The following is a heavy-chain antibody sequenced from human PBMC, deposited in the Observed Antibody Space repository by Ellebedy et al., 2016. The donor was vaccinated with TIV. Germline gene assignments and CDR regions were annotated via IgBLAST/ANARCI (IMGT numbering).Heavy chain of an antibody. Sequence: SETLSLTCTVSGGSISSNYWSWIRQPPGKGLEWIGYIYYSGSTNYNPSLKSRVTMSVDTSKNQFSPKLSSVTAADTAVYYCAREPDIVATWTGGMDVWGQGTTVTVSS. D-gene: IGHD5-12*01. CDR2: IYYSGST. V-gene: IGHV4-59*01. CDR3: AREPDIVATWTGGMDV. CDR1: GGSISSNY. J-gene: IGHJ6*02.